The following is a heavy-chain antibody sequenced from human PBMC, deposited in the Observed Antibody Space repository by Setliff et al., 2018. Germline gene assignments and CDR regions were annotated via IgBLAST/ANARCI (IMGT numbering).Heavy chain of an antibody. CDR2: IYYSGST. CDR1: GGSVSSSAYY. CDR3: ARHPASGSYYGGSIYYVDH. Sequence: TSETLSLTCIVSGGSVSSSAYYWAWIRRSPGKGLEWLGSIYYSGSTSYNLSLKSRLSISVDTSKNQFSLTLNFVTAADTAVYYCARHPASGSYYGGSIYYVDHWGQGTLVTV. D-gene: IGHD1-26*01. J-gene: IGHJ4*02. V-gene: IGHV4-39*01.